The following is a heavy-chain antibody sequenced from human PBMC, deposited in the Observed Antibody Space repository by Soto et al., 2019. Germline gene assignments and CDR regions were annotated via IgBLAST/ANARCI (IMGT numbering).Heavy chain of an antibody. J-gene: IGHJ5*02. D-gene: IGHD3-22*01. CDR2: IYYSGNT. CDR1: GGSLGSSSYY. V-gene: IGHV4-39*02. Sequence: SETLSLTCTVSGGSLGSSSYYWGWIRQSPGKGLEWIGNIYYSGNTFYNPSLKSRVTISVDTSKNQFYLHLSSVTAADTAVYYCARVGPWVPYYYDSSPYTFENWFDPWGQGTLVTVSS. CDR3: ARVGPWVPYYYDSSPYTFENWFDP.